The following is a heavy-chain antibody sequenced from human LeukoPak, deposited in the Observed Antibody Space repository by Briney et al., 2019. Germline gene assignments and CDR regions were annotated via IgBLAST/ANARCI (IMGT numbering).Heavy chain of an antibody. CDR2: IADAGT. CDR3: ARNLGPFDV. Sequence: GGSLRLSCAASGLTFNDFAMTWVRQAPGKGQEWVSTIADAGTYYADSVKGRFIISRDNSKNMLYLQLNSLRADDTAMYYCARNLGPFDVRGHGTMVTVSS. CDR1: GLTFNDFA. J-gene: IGHJ3*01. V-gene: IGHV3-23*01. D-gene: IGHD3-16*01.